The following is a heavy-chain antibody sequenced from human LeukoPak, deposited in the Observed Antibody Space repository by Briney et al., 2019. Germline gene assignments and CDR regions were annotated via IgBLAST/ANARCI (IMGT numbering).Heavy chain of an antibody. CDR2: IKQDGSEK. D-gene: IGHD3-22*01. J-gene: IGHJ4*02. V-gene: IGHV3-7*02. Sequence: PGGSLRLSCAASGFTFSSYWMSWVRQAPGKGLEWVANIKQDGSEKYYVDSVKGRFTISRDNSKSTLYLQMNSLRVEDTAVYYCARAYYDSSGHYEYYFDYWGRGTLVTVAS. CDR3: ARAYYDSSGHYEYYFDY. CDR1: GFTFSSYW.